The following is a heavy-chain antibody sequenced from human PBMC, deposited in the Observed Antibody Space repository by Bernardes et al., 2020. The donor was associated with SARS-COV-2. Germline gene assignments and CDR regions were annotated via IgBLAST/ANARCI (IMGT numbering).Heavy chain of an antibody. V-gene: IGHV4-34*01. D-gene: IGHD3-22*01. CDR2: INHSGST. CDR1: GGSFSGYY. Sequence: SETLSLTCAVYGGSFSGYYWSWIRQPPGKGLEWIGEINHSGSTNYNPSLKSRVTISVDTSKNQFSLKLSSVTAADTAVYYCARVQNYYDSSGHYGVLGYWGQGTLVTVSS. J-gene: IGHJ4*02. CDR3: ARVQNYYDSSGHYGVLGY.